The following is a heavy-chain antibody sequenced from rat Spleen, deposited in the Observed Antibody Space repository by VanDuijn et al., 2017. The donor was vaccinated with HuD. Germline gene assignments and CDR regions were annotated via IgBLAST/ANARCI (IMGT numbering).Heavy chain of an antibody. Sequence: EVHLVESGGGLVQPGRSLKLSCAASGFTFSNYYMAWVRQAPTKGLEWVAYISTGGINTYFRDSVKGRFTISRDNAKSTLYLQMDSLRSEDTATYYCTTDPNTSPNYWGQGVMVTASS. CDR1: GFTFSNYY. J-gene: IGHJ2*01. D-gene: IGHD3-8*01. V-gene: IGHV5-27*01. CDR3: TTDPNTSPNY. CDR2: ISTGGINT.